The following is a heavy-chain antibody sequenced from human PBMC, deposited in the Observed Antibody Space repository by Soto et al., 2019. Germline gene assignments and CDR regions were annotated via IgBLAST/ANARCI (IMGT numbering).Heavy chain of an antibody. CDR2: ISYDGSNK. CDR1: GLTFSSDG. D-gene: IGHD6-6*01. J-gene: IGHJ4*02. CDR3: AKVLFVGYSSSSPIDY. Sequence: GGSLRLSCAASGLTFSSDGMHWVRQAPGKGLEWVAVISYDGSNKYYAESVKGRFTISRDNSKNTLYLQMNSLRAEETAVYYCAKVLFVGYSSSSPIDYWGQGTLVTVSS. V-gene: IGHV3-30*18.